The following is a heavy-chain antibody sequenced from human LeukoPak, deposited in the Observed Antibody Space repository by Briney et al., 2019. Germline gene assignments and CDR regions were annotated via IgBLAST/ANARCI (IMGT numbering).Heavy chain of an antibody. CDR1: GGSFSGYY. Sequence: PSETLSLTCAVYGGSFSGYYWSWTRQPPGKGLEWVGEINHSGSTNYNPSLKSRVTISVDTSKNQFSLKLSSVTAADTAVYYCARGTAAYYGSGSYNYWGQGTLVTVSS. V-gene: IGHV4-34*01. J-gene: IGHJ4*02. CDR2: INHSGST. CDR3: ARGTAAYYGSGSYNY. D-gene: IGHD3-10*01.